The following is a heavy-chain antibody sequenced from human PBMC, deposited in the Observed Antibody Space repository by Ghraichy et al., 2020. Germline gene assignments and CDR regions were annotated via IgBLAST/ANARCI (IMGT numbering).Heavy chain of an antibody. D-gene: IGHD4-17*01. CDR3: AKDDYGSTTRGDY. CDR2: ISGSGGST. CDR1: GFTFSSYA. Sequence: GESLNISCAASGFTFSSYAMSWVRQAPGKGLEWVSAISGSGGSTYYADSVKGRFTISRDNSKNTLYLQMNSLRAEDTAVYYCAKDDYGSTTRGDYWGQGTLVTVSS. J-gene: IGHJ4*02. V-gene: IGHV3-23*01.